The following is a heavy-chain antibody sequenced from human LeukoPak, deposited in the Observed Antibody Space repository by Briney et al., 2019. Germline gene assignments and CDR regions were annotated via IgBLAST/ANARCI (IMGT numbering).Heavy chain of an antibody. CDR1: GFTFSSYG. V-gene: IGHV3-30*18. CDR2: ISYDGSNK. CDR3: AKGYCTGGVCYAPFDY. J-gene: IGHJ4*02. D-gene: IGHD2-8*02. Sequence: PGGSLRLSCAASGFTFSSYGMRWVRQAPGKGLEWVAVISYDGSNKYYADSVKGRFTISRDNSKNTLYLQMNSLRAEDTAVYYCAKGYCTGGVCYAPFDYRGQGTLVTVSS.